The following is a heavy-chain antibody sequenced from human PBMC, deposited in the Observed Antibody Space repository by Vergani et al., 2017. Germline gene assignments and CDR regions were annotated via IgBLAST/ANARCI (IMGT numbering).Heavy chain of an antibody. D-gene: IGHD6-19*01. V-gene: IGHV2-70*04. CDR1: GFSLSTSGMR. CDR2: SDWDADK. CDR3: ARMASYGSGGGFDP. J-gene: IGHJ5*02. Sequence: QVTLKESGPALVKPTQTLTLTCTFSGFSLSTSGMRVSWIRQPPGKALEWLARSDWDADKFYSTSLKTRLTISKDTSKNQVVLTMTIMDPVDTATYYSARMASYGSGGGFDPWGQGTLVTVSS.